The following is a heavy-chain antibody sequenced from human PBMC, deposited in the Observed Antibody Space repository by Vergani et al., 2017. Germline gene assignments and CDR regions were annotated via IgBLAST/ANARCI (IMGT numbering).Heavy chain of an antibody. CDR1: GDSISTSSYA. CDR2: VFYGGRT. CDR3: ARVGHLVAVTGEGPSLDL. D-gene: IGHD2-21*02. V-gene: IGHV4-39*01. J-gene: IGHJ2*01. Sequence: QMQLQESGPGLVKPSETLSLSCTVSGDSISTSSYAWGWIRQPPGKTLEWIGTVFYGGRTSYNPSLKSRVPLSLDTSKKQISLHLTSVTAADTAVYYCARVGHLVAVTGEGPSLDLWGRGTLVTVSS.